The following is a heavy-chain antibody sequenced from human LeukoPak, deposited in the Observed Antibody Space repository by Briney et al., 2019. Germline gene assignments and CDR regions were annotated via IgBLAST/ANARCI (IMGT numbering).Heavy chain of an antibody. CDR1: GGSISSYY. D-gene: IGHD1-26*01. V-gene: IGHV4-59*01. Sequence: SETLSLTCTVSGGSISSYYWSWIRQPPRKGLEWIGYIYYSGGTNYNPSLKSRVTMSVDTSKNQFSLKLSSVTAADTAVYYCARDRIVGATKSYYYMDVWGKGTTVTVSS. CDR3: ARDRIVGATKSYYYMDV. J-gene: IGHJ6*03. CDR2: IYYSGGT.